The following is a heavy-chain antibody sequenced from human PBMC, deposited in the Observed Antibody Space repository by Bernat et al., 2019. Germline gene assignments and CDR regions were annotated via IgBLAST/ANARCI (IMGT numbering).Heavy chain of an antibody. V-gene: IGHV4-31*03. CDR2: IYYSGST. CDR1: GGSISSGGYY. D-gene: IGHD5-18*01. J-gene: IGHJ5*02. CDR3: ARWTRGGTANTKFDP. Sequence: QVQLQESGPGLVKPSQTLSLTCTVSGGSISSGGYYWSWIRQHPGKGLEWIGYIYYSGSTYYNPSLKSRVTISVDTSKNQFSLKLSSVTAADTAVYYSARWTRGGTANTKFDPWGQGTLVTVSS.